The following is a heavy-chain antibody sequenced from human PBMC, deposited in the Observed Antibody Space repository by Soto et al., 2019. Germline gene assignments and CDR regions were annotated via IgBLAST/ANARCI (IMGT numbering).Heavy chain of an antibody. D-gene: IGHD1-20*01. Sequence: GGSLRLSCAASGFTFSSYSMNWVRQAPGKGLEWVSSISSSSSYIYYADSVKGRFTISRDNAKNSLYLQMNSLRAEDTAVYYCARVSGISLAPNWFDPWGQGTLVTVSS. CDR1: GFTFSSYS. CDR3: ARVSGISLAPNWFDP. V-gene: IGHV3-21*01. J-gene: IGHJ5*02. CDR2: ISSSSSYI.